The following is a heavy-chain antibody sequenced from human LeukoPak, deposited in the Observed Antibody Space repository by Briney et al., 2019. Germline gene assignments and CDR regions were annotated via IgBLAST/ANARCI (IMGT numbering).Heavy chain of an antibody. D-gene: IGHD1-26*01. Sequence: SETLSLTCAVYGGSFSGYYWSWIRQPPGKGLEWIGEINHSGSTNYNPSLKSRVTISVDTSKNQFSLKLSSVTAADTAVYYCAITDSGSYHAFDIWGQGTMVTVSS. CDR3: AITDSGSYHAFDI. J-gene: IGHJ3*02. CDR2: INHSGST. V-gene: IGHV4-34*01. CDR1: GGSFSGYY.